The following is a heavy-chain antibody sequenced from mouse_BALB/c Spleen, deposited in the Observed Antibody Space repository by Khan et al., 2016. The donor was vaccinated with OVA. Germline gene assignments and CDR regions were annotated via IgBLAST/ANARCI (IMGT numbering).Heavy chain of an antibody. Sequence: QVQLKESGAELVKPGASVKMSCKASGYTFTSYTIHWVKQRPGQGLEWIGYINPSSGYTKYNQKFKDKATLTADKSSSTASMQLSSLTSEDSAVYYCARKSTRASYWGQGTTLTVSS. J-gene: IGHJ2*01. CDR2: INPSSGYT. CDR3: ARKSTRASY. D-gene: IGHD3-1*01. V-gene: IGHV1-4*01. CDR1: GYTFTSYT.